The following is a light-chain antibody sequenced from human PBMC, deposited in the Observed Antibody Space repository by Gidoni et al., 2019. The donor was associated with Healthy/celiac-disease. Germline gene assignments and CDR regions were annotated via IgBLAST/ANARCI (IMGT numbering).Light chain of an antibody. CDR3: QQYGSSPYT. Sequence: EFVLTQSPGTLPLSPGEGATLSCRASQSVSSSYLAWYQQKPGPAPRHRIYGASSRATGIPDRVSGSGSGTDFALTISRLEAETFAVYDCQQYGSSPYTFXHXTKLEIK. CDR2: GAS. CDR1: QSVSSSY. J-gene: IGKJ2*01. V-gene: IGKV3-20*01.